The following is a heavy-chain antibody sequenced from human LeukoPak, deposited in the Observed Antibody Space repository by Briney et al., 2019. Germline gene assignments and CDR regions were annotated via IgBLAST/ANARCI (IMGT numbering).Heavy chain of an antibody. D-gene: IGHD2-2*02. CDR1: GGTFSSYA. CDR3: ARMGSTSCYTARACYYGMDV. J-gene: IGHJ6*02. Sequence: SVKVSCKASGGTFSSYAISWVRQAPGQGLEWMGRIIPILGIANYAQKFQGRVTITADKSTSTAYMERSSLRSEDTAVYYCARMGSTSCYTARACYYGMDVWGQGTTVTVSS. V-gene: IGHV1-69*04. CDR2: IIPILGIA.